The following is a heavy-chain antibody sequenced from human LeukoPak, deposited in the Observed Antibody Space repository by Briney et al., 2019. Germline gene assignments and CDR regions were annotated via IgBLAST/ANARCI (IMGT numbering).Heavy chain of an antibody. CDR2: INSDGTTI. V-gene: IGHV3-74*01. D-gene: IGHD6-13*01. CDR3: ARGYYSSSRFDS. Sequence: PGGSLRLSCAASAFTFSSYWMHWVRQGPGKGLVWVARINSDGTTISYADSVKGRFTISRDNARNTLYLQMNSLTADDTAVYYCARGYYSSSRFDSWGQGTLVTVSS. J-gene: IGHJ4*02. CDR1: AFTFSSYW.